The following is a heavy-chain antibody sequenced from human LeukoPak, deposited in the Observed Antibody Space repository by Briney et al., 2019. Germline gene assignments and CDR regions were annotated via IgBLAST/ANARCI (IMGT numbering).Heavy chain of an antibody. CDR1: GYTFTGYY. CDR3: ARGRYGDYFNDAFDI. D-gene: IGHD4-17*01. J-gene: IGHJ3*02. CDR2: INPNSGGT. V-gene: IGHV1-2*06. Sequence: GASVKVSCKAAGYTFTGYYMFWVRQAPGQGLEWMGRINPNSGGTNYAQKFQGRVTMTRDTSISTAYMELSSLRSEDTAVYYCARGRYGDYFNDAFDIWGQGTMVTVSS.